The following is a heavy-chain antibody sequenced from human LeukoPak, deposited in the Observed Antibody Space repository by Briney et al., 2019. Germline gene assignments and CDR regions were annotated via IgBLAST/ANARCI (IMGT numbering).Heavy chain of an antibody. CDR1: GFTFSSYA. V-gene: IGHV3-30-3*01. J-gene: IGHJ4*02. Sequence: PGGSLRLSCAASGFTFSSYAIHWVRQAPGKGLEWVAVISYDGSNKYYADSVKGRFTISRDNSKNTVYLQMNSLRPEDTAMYYCARDLTSGALIDYWGQGTLVTVST. D-gene: IGHD4/OR15-4a*01. CDR2: ISYDGSNK. CDR3: ARDLTSGALIDY.